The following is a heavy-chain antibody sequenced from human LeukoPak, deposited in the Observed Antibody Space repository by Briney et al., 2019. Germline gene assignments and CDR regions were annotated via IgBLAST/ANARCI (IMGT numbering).Heavy chain of an antibody. CDR2: IRYDGSNK. CDR3: ARLMFLWPPIYFDY. CDR1: GFTFSSYG. D-gene: IGHD2-8*01. V-gene: IGHV3-30*02. J-gene: IGHJ4*02. Sequence: GGSLRLSCAASGFTFSSYGMHWVRQAPGKGLEWVAFIRYDGSNKYYADSVKGRFTISRDNSKNTLYLQMNSLRAEDTAVYYCARLMFLWPPIYFDYCGQGTLVTVSS.